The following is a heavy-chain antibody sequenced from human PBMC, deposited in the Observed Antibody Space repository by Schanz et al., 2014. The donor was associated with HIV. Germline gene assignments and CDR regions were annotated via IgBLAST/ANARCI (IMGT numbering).Heavy chain of an antibody. D-gene: IGHD6-6*01. Sequence: EQLVESGGGVVQPGRSLRLSCVASGSTFSSYWMHWVRQAPGKGLVWVSRINSDGSSTNYADSVKGRLTISRDNAKNTLYLQMNSLRADDTAVYYCAKGWRGYSISSWVDYWGQGSLVTVSS. V-gene: IGHV3-74*02. J-gene: IGHJ4*02. CDR1: GSTFSSYW. CDR3: AKGWRGYSISSWVDY. CDR2: INSDGSST.